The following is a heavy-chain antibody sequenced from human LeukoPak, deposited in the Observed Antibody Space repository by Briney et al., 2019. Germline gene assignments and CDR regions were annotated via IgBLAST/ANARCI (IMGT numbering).Heavy chain of an antibody. CDR2: INPSGGST. J-gene: IGHJ6*03. Sequence: ASVKVSCKASGYTFTSYYMHLVRQAPGQGLEWMGIINPSGGSTSYAQKFQGRVTMTRDTSTSTVYMELSSLRSEDTAVYYCARELRAIARDGYNYYYYMDVWGKGTTVTVSS. CDR1: GYTFTSYY. V-gene: IGHV1-46*01. CDR3: ARELRAIARDGYNYYYYMDV. D-gene: IGHD5-24*01.